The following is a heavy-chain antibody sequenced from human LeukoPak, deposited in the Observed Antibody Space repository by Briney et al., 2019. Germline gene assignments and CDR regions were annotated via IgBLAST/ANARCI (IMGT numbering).Heavy chain of an antibody. D-gene: IGHD6-13*01. CDR3: ASSWAYFDS. V-gene: IGHV3-48*01. J-gene: IGHJ4*02. CDR1: GFTFSGYS. CDR2: ISGSGSAT. Sequence: GGSLRLSCAASGFTFSGYSMTWVRQAPGKGLEWVSYISGSGSATSYADSVEGRFTISRDNAKNSLYLQMNSLRAEDTAVYYCASSWAYFDSWGQGTLVTVSS.